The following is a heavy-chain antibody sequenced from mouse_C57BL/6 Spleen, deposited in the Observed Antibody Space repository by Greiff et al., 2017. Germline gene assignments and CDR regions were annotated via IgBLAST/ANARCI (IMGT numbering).Heavy chain of an antibody. Sequence: QVQLLQSGPELVKPGASVKISCKASGYAFSSSWLYWVKQRPGKGLEWIARIYPGDGDTNYPGKFKGKATLTADKSSSTAHMQLSSLTSEDTAVYVCARSPDSYFDFWGQGTTLTVSS. CDR3: ARSPDSYFDF. V-gene: IGHV1-82*01. CDR1: GYAFSSSW. J-gene: IGHJ2*01. CDR2: IYPGDGDT.